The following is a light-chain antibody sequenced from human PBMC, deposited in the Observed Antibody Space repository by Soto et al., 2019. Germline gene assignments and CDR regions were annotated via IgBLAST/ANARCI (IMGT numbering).Light chain of an antibody. CDR2: GAS. J-gene: IGKJ5*01. V-gene: IGKV3-15*01. CDR3: QQYNNWPPIT. CDR1: QSVSRN. Sequence: FVMTQSPATLSVSPGERATLSCRASQSVSRNLAWSQQKPGQAPRLLIYGASTRATGIPARISGSGSGTEFTLTISSLQSEDLAVYYCQQYNNWPPITFGRGTRLEIK.